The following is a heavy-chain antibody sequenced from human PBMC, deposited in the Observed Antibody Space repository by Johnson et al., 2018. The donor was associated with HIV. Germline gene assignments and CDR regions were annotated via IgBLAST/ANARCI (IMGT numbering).Heavy chain of an antibody. Sequence: QVQLVESGGGLIQPGGSLRLSCAASGFTVSSNYMSWVRQAPGKGLEWVSHISSSGTTKYYSDSVKGRFTISRDNAKKSLYLEMRDLRVDDTATYYCARESSPWG. CDR3: ARESSP. J-gene: IGHJ5*02. CDR1: GFTVSSNY. CDR2: ISSSGTTK. V-gene: IGHV3-11*04.